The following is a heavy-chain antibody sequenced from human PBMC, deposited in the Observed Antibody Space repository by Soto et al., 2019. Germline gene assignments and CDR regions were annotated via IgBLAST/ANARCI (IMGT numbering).Heavy chain of an antibody. CDR3: ARAPYRGYAFDY. V-gene: IGHV3-33*01. D-gene: IGHD5-12*01. J-gene: IGHJ4*02. Sequence: QVQLVESGGGVVQPGRSLRLSCAASGFTFSSYGMHWVRQAPGKGLEWVAVIWYDGSNKYYADSVKGRFTISRDNSKNTLYLQMNGLRAEDTAVYSCARAPYRGYAFDYWGQGTLVTVSS. CDR2: IWYDGSNK. CDR1: GFTFSSYG.